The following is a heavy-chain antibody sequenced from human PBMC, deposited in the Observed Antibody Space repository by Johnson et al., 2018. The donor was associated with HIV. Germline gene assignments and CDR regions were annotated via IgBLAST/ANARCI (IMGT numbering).Heavy chain of an antibody. V-gene: IGHV3-7*01. D-gene: IGHD3-9*01. CDR2: IQEDGSQI. CDR1: TFTFRNYW. CDR3: ARAGDYDVLTGSLLRGTFDV. Sequence: VQLVESGGGVVRPGGSLRLSCVASTFTFRNYWMSWVRQAPGKGLEWVGNIQEDGSQIHYMDSVKGRFTISRDNAENSLYLQMTSLRGEDTAVYYCARAGDYDVLTGSLLRGTFDVWGQGTMVTVSS. J-gene: IGHJ3*01.